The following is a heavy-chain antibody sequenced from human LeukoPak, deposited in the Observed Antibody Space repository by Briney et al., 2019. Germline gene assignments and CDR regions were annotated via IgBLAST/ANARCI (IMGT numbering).Heavy chain of an antibody. CDR3: ATGAVRGVIITYLDY. Sequence: PGGSLRLSCAASGFTLSSYAMSWVRQAPGKGLEWVSAISGSGGSTYYADSVKGRFTISRDNSKNTLYLQMNSLRAEDTAVYYCATGAVRGVIITYLDYWGQGTLVTVSS. CDR2: ISGSGGST. CDR1: GFTLSSYA. D-gene: IGHD3-10*01. V-gene: IGHV3-23*01. J-gene: IGHJ4*02.